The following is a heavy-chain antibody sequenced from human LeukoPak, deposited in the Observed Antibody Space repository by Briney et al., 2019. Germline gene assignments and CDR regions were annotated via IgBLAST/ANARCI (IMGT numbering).Heavy chain of an antibody. CDR3: AKDREYCSGGSCYLAYSYYMDV. J-gene: IGHJ6*03. D-gene: IGHD2-15*01. CDR1: GFTFDDYG. V-gene: IGHV3-20*04. Sequence: GGSLRLSCAASGFTFDDYGMSWVRQAPGKGLEWVSGINWNGGSTGYADSVKGRFTISRDNSKNTLYLQMNSLRAEDTAVYYCAKDREYCSGGSCYLAYSYYMDVWGKGTTVTVSS. CDR2: INWNGGST.